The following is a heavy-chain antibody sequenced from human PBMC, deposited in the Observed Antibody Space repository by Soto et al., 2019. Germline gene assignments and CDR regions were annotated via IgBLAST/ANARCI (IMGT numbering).Heavy chain of an antibody. CDR2: INPNSGGT. J-gene: IGHJ4*02. V-gene: IGHV1-2*02. Sequence: ASVKVSCKASGYTFTGYYMHWVRQAPGQGLEWMGWINPNSGGTNYAQKFQGRVTMTRDTSISTAYMELSRLRSDDTAVYYCARVYDSSGYYPPYFDYWGQGTLVTVSS. D-gene: IGHD3-22*01. CDR3: ARVYDSSGYYPPYFDY. CDR1: GYTFTGYY.